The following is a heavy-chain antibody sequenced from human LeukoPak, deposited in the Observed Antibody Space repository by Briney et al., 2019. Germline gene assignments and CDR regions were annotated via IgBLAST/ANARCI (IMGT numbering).Heavy chain of an antibody. CDR1: GGSFSGYY. V-gene: IGHV4-34*01. CDR3: ARESYYYDSGGYYQNDY. CDR2: INHSGST. Sequence: SETLSLTCAVYGGSFSGYYWSWIRQPPGKGLEWIGEINHSGSTNYNPSLKSRVTISVDTSKNQFSLKLTSVTAADTAVYYCARESYYYDSGGYYQNDYWGQGTLVTVSS. D-gene: IGHD3-22*01. J-gene: IGHJ4*02.